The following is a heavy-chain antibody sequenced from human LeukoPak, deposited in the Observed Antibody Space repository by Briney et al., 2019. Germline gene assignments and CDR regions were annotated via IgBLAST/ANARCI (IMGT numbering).Heavy chain of an antibody. D-gene: IGHD6-19*01. J-gene: IGHJ4*02. CDR1: GFTFSSYW. V-gene: IGHV3-7*01. CDR3: ARDYSSGWYDY. CDR2: IKQDGSEK. Sequence: GGSLRLSCAASGFTFSSYWMSWVRQAPGKGLEWVANIKQDGSEKYYVDSVKGRFTISRDNAKNSLYLQMNGLRAEDTAVYYCARDYSSGWYDYWGQGTLVTVSS.